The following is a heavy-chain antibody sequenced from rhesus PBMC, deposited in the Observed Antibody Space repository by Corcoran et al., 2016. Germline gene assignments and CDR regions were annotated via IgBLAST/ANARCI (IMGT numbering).Heavy chain of an antibody. CDR1: GGSISSNY. Sequence: QVQLQESGPELVKPSETLSLTCAVSGGSISSNYWSWIRQHPGKGLEWIGYIGVSRASTTSTPSLKIRVTFSPATSKSQFSLKLSSVTAADTAVYYCARREVTTGVGDYWGQGVLVTVSS. J-gene: IGHJ4*01. D-gene: IGHD4-23*01. V-gene: IGHV4-165*01. CDR3: ARREVTTGVGDY. CDR2: IGVSRAST.